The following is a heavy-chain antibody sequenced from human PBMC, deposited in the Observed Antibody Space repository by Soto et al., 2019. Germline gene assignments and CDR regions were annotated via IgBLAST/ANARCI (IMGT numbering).Heavy chain of an antibody. Sequence: QVQLEQSGAEVKTPGASVKVSCKTSGYTSTGHHIHWVRQAPGQGLEWMGWINPISGGTKYREKFQGRVSITRDKSSSTAYMELSSLTSDDSAVYYCAKDGRHCSGGSCPQGHWGQGTLVTVSS. CDR2: INPISGGT. D-gene: IGHD2-15*01. V-gene: IGHV1-2*02. CDR3: AKDGRHCSGGSCPQGH. J-gene: IGHJ4*02. CDR1: GYTSTGHH.